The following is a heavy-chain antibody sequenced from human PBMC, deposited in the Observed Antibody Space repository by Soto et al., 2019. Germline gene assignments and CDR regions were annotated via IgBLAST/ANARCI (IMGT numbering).Heavy chain of an antibody. Sequence: QAGGSLRLSCAASGFTFSSYAMSWVRQAPGKGLEWVSAISGSGGSTYYADSVKGRFTISRDNSKNTLYLQMNSLRAEDTAVYYCAKAAYCSSTSCWRIRNYYYGMDVWGQGTTVTVSS. D-gene: IGHD2-2*01. CDR2: ISGSGGST. CDR1: GFTFSSYA. V-gene: IGHV3-23*01. CDR3: AKAAYCSSTSCWRIRNYYYGMDV. J-gene: IGHJ6*02.